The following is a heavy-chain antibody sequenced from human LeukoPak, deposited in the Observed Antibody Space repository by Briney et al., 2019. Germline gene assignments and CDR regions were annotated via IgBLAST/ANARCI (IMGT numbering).Heavy chain of an antibody. CDR2: IIPIFGTA. D-gene: IGHD3-22*01. J-gene: IGHJ4*02. V-gene: IGHV1-69*05. Sequence: GASVKVSCKASGGTFSSYAISWVRQAPGQGLECMGRIIPIFGTANYAQKFQGRGTLTTDESTSTAYKELSSLRSEDTAVYYCARGPDYYDSSGYYIHWGQGTLVTVSS. CDR1: GGTFSSYA. CDR3: ARGPDYYDSSGYYIH.